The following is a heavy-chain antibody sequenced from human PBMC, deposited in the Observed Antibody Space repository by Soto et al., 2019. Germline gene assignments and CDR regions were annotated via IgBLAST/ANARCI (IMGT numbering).Heavy chain of an antibody. Sequence: PGGSLRLSCEASGFTFTSDSMTWVRQAPGKGLEWVSSISSHGRGIFYADSVKGRFTISRDNAKDSLHLQMNSLRAEDTAVYFCAREEHIVVVTAIPAEYFQHWGQGTLVTVPQ. CDR2: ISSHGRGI. CDR1: GFTFTSDS. J-gene: IGHJ1*01. V-gene: IGHV3-21*06. CDR3: AREEHIVVVTAIPAEYFQH. D-gene: IGHD2-21*02.